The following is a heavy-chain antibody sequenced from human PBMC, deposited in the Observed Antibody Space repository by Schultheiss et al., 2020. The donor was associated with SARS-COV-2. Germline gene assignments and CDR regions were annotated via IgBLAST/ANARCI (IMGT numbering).Heavy chain of an antibody. CDR1: GYTFTSYG. CDR2: ISAYNGNT. V-gene: IGHV1-18*01. D-gene: IGHD5-18*01. J-gene: IGHJ3*02. Sequence: ASVKVSCKASGYTFTSYGISCVRQAPGQGLEWMGWISAYNGNTNYAQKLQGRVTMTTDTSTSTAYMELRSLRSDDTAVYYCATYVDTATSGLIGDAFDIWGQGTMVTVSS. CDR3: ATYVDTATSGLIGDAFDI.